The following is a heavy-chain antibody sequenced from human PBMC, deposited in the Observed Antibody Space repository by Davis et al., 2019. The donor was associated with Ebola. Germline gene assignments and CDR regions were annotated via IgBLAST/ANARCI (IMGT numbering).Heavy chain of an antibody. Sequence: ASVKVSCKASGYTFTSYAMNWVRQAPGQGLEWLGWITTNTASPTYARGFSERFVFSLDTSVDTAFLEINNLRPEDTAIYYCARGMGELALNWGQGTLVTVSS. CDR1: GYTFTSYA. CDR2: ITTNTASP. D-gene: IGHD3-16*01. CDR3: ARGMGELALN. J-gene: IGHJ4*02. V-gene: IGHV7-4-1*02.